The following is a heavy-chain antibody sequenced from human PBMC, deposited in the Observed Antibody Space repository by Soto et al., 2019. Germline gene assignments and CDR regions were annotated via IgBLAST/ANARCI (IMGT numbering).Heavy chain of an antibody. Sequence: GAEVKKAGESLRISCTGFGYTFTTFWISWVRQMPGRGLEWMGRIDPRDSYTKYSPSFEGHVIISVDQSTRTAYLQWGSLKASDTAMYYCARLYCSSSTCDSWFDPWGQGTLVTVSS. V-gene: IGHV5-10-1*01. J-gene: IGHJ5*02. D-gene: IGHD2-2*01. CDR2: IDPRDSYT. CDR1: GYTFTTFW. CDR3: ARLYCSSSTCDSWFDP.